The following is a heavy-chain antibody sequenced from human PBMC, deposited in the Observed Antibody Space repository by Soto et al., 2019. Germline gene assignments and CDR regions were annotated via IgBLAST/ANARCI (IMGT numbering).Heavy chain of an antibody. Sequence: SETLSLTCTVSGGSISSGDYYWSWIRQPPGKGLEWIGYIYYSGSTYYNPSLKSRVTISVDTSKNQFSLKLSSVTAADTAVYYCARAGSGYDLFDYWGQGTLVTVSS. V-gene: IGHV4-30-4*01. J-gene: IGHJ4*02. D-gene: IGHD5-12*01. CDR1: GGSISSGDYY. CDR2: IYYSGST. CDR3: ARAGSGYDLFDY.